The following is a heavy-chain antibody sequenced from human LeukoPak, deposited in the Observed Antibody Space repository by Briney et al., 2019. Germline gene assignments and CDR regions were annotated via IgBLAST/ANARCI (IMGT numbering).Heavy chain of an antibody. CDR1: GFTVSTNY. V-gene: IGHV3-66*01. CDR2: IYSGGGT. J-gene: IGHJ4*02. CDR3: ARGFRSVTTWGYFDY. Sequence: GGSLRLSCAASGFTVSTNYMSWVRQAPGKGLEWVSLIYSGGGTYYAGSVKGRFTISRDNSRNTLSLQMNSLRVDDTAVYYCARGFRSVTTWGYFDYWGQGALVTVAS. D-gene: IGHD4-17*01.